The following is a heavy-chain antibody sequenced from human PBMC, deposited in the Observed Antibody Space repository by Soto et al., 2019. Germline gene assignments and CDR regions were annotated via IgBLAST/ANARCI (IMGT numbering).Heavy chain of an antibody. CDR2: ITPMFGTP. Sequence: QVQLVQSGAEVKKPGSSVNVSCKASGGTFSSYTITWVRQAPGQGLEWMGGITPMFGTPNYAQKFRGRVTITADEATRTAYLELSCLRSEDTAMYFCARDGTLYDSRAYYYLYWGQGTLVTVSS. V-gene: IGHV1-69*01. CDR1: GGTFSSYT. J-gene: IGHJ4*02. CDR3: ARDGTLYDSRAYYYLY. D-gene: IGHD3-22*01.